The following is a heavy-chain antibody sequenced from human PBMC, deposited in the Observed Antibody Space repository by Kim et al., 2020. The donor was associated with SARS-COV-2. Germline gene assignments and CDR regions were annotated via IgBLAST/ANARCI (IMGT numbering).Heavy chain of an antibody. D-gene: IGHD3-22*01. Sequence: QKVQGRVRITADKSTSTAYMELSSLRSEDTAFYYCAREGDTSGAHDAFDIWGQGTMVTVSS. V-gene: IGHV1-69*04. CDR3: AREGDTSGAHDAFDI. J-gene: IGHJ3*02.